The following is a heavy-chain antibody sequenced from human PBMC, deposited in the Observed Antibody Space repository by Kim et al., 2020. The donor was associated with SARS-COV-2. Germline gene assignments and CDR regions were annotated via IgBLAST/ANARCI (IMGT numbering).Heavy chain of an antibody. CDR2: IYTSGST. Sequence: SETLSLTCTVSGGSISSGSYYWSWIRQPAGKGLEWIGRIYTSGSTNYNPSLKSRVTISVDTSKNQFSLKLSSVTAADTAVYYCAREGSSSWYWGGNWFDPWGQGTLVTVSS. CDR1: GGSISSGSYY. D-gene: IGHD6-13*01. J-gene: IGHJ5*02. CDR3: AREGSSSWYWGGNWFDP. V-gene: IGHV4-61*02.